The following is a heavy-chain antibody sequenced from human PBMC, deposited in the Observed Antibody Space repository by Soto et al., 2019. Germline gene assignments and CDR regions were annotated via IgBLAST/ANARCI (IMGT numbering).Heavy chain of an antibody. D-gene: IGHD3-3*01. CDR2: ISSSSSTI. CDR1: GFTFSSYS. J-gene: IGHJ4*02. Sequence: GSLRLSCAASGFTFSSYSMNWVRQAPGKGLEWVSYISSSSSTIYYADSVKGRFTISRDNAKNSLYLQMNSLRAEDTAVYYCARDLPSAYYDFWSGYYFWGQGTLVTVSS. V-gene: IGHV3-48*01. CDR3: ARDLPSAYYDFWSGYYF.